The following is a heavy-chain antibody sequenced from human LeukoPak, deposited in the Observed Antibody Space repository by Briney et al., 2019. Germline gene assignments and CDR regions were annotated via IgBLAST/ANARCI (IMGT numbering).Heavy chain of an antibody. Sequence: SETLSLTCSVSGRSISSDPWSWIRQPPGKGPDWVGLIYTSGSTNYNPSLKGRVTMSVDTSKKQFTLKRSSANAADPVIYFCASGFIYWGHGTQVTVSS. CDR3: ASGFIY. CDR1: GRSISSDP. J-gene: IGHJ4*01. CDR2: IYTSGST. V-gene: IGHV4-4*07. D-gene: IGHD3-10*01.